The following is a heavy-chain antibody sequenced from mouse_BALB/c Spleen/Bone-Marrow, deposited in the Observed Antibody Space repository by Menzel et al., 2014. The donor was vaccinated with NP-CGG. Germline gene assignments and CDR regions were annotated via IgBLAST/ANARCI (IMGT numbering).Heavy chain of an antibody. CDR2: ISYSGNA. CDR1: GDSITSSY. V-gene: IGHV3-8*02. Sequence: VHLEQSGPNLMKPSQTLSLTCSVTGDSITSSYWNWIRKFPGNKLEYMGYISYSGNAYYNPSLKSRISLTRDTSKNQYFLQWNSVTTEATATYFCARGNGYPFDYWGQGTTLTVSS. J-gene: IGHJ2*01. CDR3: ARGNGYPFDY. D-gene: IGHD1-2*01.